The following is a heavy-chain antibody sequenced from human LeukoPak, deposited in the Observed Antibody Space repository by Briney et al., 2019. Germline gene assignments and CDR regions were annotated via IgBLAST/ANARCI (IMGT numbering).Heavy chain of an antibody. V-gene: IGHV4-59*01. CDR1: GGSISSYY. CDR3: ARDNYGSGSHHYGMDV. Sequence: SETLSLTCTVSGGSISSYYWSWTRQPPGKGLEWIGYIYYSGSTNYNPSLNIRVSMSVDTSKNQFSLKLSSVTAADTAVYYCARDNYGSGSHHYGMDVWGQGTTVTVSS. CDR2: IYYSGST. D-gene: IGHD3-10*01. J-gene: IGHJ6*02.